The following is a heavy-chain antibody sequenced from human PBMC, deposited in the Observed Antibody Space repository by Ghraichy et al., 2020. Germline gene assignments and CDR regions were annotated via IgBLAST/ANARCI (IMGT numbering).Heavy chain of an antibody. CDR3: AKEERGGQGSFYYYYYGMDV. CDR1: GFTFSSYA. V-gene: IGHV3-23*01. D-gene: IGHD3-16*01. Sequence: GGSLRLSCAASGFTFSSYAMSWVRPAPGKGLEWVSAISGSGGSTYYADSVKGRFTISRDNSKNTLYLQMNSLRAEDTAVYYCAKEERGGQGSFYYYYYGMDVWGQGTTVTVSS. J-gene: IGHJ6*02. CDR2: ISGSGGST.